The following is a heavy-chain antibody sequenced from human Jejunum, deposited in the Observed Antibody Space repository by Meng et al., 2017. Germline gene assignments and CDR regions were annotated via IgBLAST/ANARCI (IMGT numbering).Heavy chain of an antibody. CDR3: ARESSATFGYFDY. J-gene: IGHJ4*02. CDR2: ISSSGSTI. D-gene: IGHD6-19*01. V-gene: IGHV3-48*03. Sequence: GGSLRLSFAASGFTFSTYEMNWVRQAPGKGLEWVSYISSSGSTIHYADSVKGRFTISRDNAKNSLFLQMNSLRAEDTAVYFCARESSATFGYFDYWGQGTLVTVSS. CDR1: GFTFSTYE.